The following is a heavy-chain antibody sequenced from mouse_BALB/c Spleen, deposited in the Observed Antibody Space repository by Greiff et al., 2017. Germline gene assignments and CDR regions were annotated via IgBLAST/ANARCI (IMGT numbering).Heavy chain of an antibody. V-gene: IGHV5-6*02. Sequence: EVKLVESGGDLVKPGGSLKLSCAASGFTFSSYGMSWVRQTPDKRLEWVATISSGGSYTYYPDSVKGRFTISRDNAKNTLYLQMSSLKSEDTAMYYCARPLAGHYFDYWGQGTTLTVSS. CDR2: ISSGGSYT. D-gene: IGHD4-1*01. J-gene: IGHJ2*01. CDR3: ARPLAGHYFDY. CDR1: GFTFSSYG.